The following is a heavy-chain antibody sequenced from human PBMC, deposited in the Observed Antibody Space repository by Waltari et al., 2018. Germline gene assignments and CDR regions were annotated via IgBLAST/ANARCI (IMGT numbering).Heavy chain of an antibody. CDR3: ATGGWGFFLDH. D-gene: IGHD7-27*01. V-gene: IGHV3-21*02. CDR2: ISSTSSYT. CDR1: GLTFSSDH. J-gene: IGHJ4*02. Sequence: EVQLVASGGGLVKPGGSLRLSCAASGLTFSSDHLNWVRQAPGRGLEWVSSISSTSSYTHQADSVKGRFTISRDNAKNSLYLQMNSLRAEDTAMYYCATGGWGFFLDHWGQGALVTVSS.